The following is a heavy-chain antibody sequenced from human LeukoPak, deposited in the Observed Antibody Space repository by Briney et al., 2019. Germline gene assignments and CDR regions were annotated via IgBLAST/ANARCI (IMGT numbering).Heavy chain of an antibody. D-gene: IGHD3-10*01. Sequence: GSLRLSCAASGFTFISFAMSWIRQPPGKGLEWIGEINHSGSTNYNPSLKSRVTISVDTSKNQFSLKLSSVTAADTAVYYCARHPRFGNNYYYYYMDVWGKGTTVTISS. J-gene: IGHJ6*03. CDR2: INHSGST. V-gene: IGHV4-34*01. CDR1: GFTFISFA. CDR3: ARHPRFGNNYYYYYMDV.